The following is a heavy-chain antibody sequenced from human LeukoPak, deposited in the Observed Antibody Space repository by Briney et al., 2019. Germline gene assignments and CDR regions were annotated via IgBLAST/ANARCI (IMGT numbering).Heavy chain of an antibody. J-gene: IGHJ4*02. V-gene: IGHV3-21*01. Sequence: GGSLRLSCAASEFTFSSYSLNWVRQAPGKGLEWVSSISSSSSYIYYADSVKGRFTISRDNAKNSLYLQMNSLRAEDTAVYYCARVSSSGYYYVDYWGQGTLVTVSS. CDR2: ISSSSSYI. CDR3: ARVSSSGYYYVDY. D-gene: IGHD3-22*01. CDR1: EFTFSSYS.